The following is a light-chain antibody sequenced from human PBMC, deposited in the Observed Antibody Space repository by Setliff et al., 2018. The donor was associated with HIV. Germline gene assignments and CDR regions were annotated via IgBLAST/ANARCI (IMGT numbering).Light chain of an antibody. CDR1: SSDVGGYNY. CDR3: SSYTKTITYVL. Sequence: QSALAQPASVSGSPGQSVTISCTGTSSDVGGYNYVSWYQQHPGKAPKLMIYDVNRRPSGIPDRFSASKSGNTASLTISGLQAEDEADYFCSSYTKTITYVLFGGGTKVTVL. V-gene: IGLV2-14*03. CDR2: DVN. J-gene: IGLJ2*01.